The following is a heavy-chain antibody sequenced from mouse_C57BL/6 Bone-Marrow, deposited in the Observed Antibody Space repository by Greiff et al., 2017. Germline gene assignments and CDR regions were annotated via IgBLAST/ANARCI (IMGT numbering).Heavy chain of an antibody. V-gene: IGHV1-50*01. CDR1: GYTFTSYW. D-gene: IGHD1-1*01. CDR2: IDPSDRYT. Sequence: QVQLQQPGAELVKPGASVKLSCKASGYTFTSYWMQWVKQRPGQGLEWIGEIDPSDRYTNYNQKFKGKATLTVDTSSTTAYMQLSTLTSEDSAVYYCARFEYYGISYEFVYWGQGTLVTVSA. J-gene: IGHJ3*01. CDR3: ARFEYYGISYEFVY.